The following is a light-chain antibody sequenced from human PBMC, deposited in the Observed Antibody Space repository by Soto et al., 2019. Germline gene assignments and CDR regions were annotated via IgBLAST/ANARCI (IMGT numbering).Light chain of an antibody. CDR2: EVS. Sequence: QSALTQPPSASGSPGQSVTISCTGTSSDVGKYDYVSWFQHHPGKAPKLIIYEVSKRPSGVPDRFSGSKSGSTASLTVSGLQTEDEADYYCNSYVGSNNPYVFGTGTKLTVL. J-gene: IGLJ1*01. CDR3: NSYVGSNNPYV. CDR1: SSDVGKYDY. V-gene: IGLV2-8*01.